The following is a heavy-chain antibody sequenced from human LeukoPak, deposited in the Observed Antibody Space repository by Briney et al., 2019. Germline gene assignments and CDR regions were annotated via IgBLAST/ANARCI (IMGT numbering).Heavy chain of an antibody. J-gene: IGHJ3*02. D-gene: IGHD7-27*01. Sequence: GGSLRLSCAASGFSVSTSYMTWVRQAAGKGLEWVSVIYRGGTTYYADSVQDRFTISRHNSENTLYLQMSSLRTEDTAMYYCARRPNWEDAFDIWGQGTVVAVSS. CDR1: GFSVSTSY. CDR3: ARRPNWEDAFDI. V-gene: IGHV3-53*04. CDR2: IYRGGTT.